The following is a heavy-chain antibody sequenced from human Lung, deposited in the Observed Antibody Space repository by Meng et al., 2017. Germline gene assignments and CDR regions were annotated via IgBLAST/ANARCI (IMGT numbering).Heavy chain of an antibody. CDR1: DVPSRDNY. V-gene: IGHV4-34*01. J-gene: IGHJ4*02. CDR2: INHSGST. CDR3: ARGPTTMAHDFDY. D-gene: IGHD4-11*01. Sequence: VQVQPWGPGQLTPSGSLSQHCVVYDVPSRDNYGSRSRQPPGKGLEWIGEINHSGSTNYNPSLESQATRPVDTSQNNLSLKLSSVTAADSAVYYCARGPTTMAHDFDYWGQGTLVTVSS.